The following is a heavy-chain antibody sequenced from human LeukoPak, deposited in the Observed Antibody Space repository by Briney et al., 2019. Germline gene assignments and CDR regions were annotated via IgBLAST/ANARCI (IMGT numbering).Heavy chain of an antibody. D-gene: IGHD5-18*01. J-gene: IGHJ4*02. CDR2: ISSGSTTI. V-gene: IGHV3-48*02. CDR3: ASGSYGQFDY. CDR1: GFTFSSYS. Sequence: GGSLRLSFAGTGFTFSSYSMNWVRQAPGKGLEWVSYISSGSTTIYYADSVKGRFTISRDNAKNSLYLQMSGLRDEDTAVYYCASGSYGQFDYWGQGTLVTVSS.